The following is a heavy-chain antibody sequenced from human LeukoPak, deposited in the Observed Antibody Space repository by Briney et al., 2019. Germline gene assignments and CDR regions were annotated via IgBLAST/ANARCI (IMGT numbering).Heavy chain of an antibody. CDR3: AREQQMVEDY. V-gene: IGHV1-18*01. CDR2: ISAYNGNT. D-gene: IGHD6-13*01. CDR1: GYTFTSYD. Sequence: GASVKVSCKASGYTFTSYDINWVRQATGQGLEWMGWISAYNGNTNYAQKLQGRVTMTTDTSTSTAYMELRSLRSDDTAVYYCAREQQMVEDYWGQGTLVTVSS. J-gene: IGHJ4*02.